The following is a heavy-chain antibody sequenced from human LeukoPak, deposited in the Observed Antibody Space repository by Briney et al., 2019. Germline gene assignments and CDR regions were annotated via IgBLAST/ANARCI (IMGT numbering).Heavy chain of an antibody. V-gene: IGHV3-74*01. CDR2: INSIGSNT. CDR1: GFTFSSYW. D-gene: IGHD7-27*01. CDR3: ARSWGSAGHFES. J-gene: IGHJ5*01. Sequence: GGSLRLSCAASGFTFSSYWMHWVRQAPGKGLVWVSRINSIGSNTNYADSVKGQFTISRDNAKNTLYLQMNSLRAEDTAVYFCARSWGSAGHFESWGQGTLVTVSS.